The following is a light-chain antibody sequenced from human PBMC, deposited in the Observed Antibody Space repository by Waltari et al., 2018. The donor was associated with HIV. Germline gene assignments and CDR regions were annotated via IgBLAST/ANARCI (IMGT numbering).Light chain of an antibody. Sequence: SYELTQPPSLSVSPGQTASIDCSGDKLGERYVSWYQQQPGKSPVLGLYKDSTRHSGIPERFSGTNSGNTATLTISGPQAMDEAEYYGQAWDGNTGLLFGGGTKLTVL. J-gene: IGLJ2*01. CDR2: KDS. CDR1: KLGERY. CDR3: QAWDGNTGLL. V-gene: IGLV3-1*01.